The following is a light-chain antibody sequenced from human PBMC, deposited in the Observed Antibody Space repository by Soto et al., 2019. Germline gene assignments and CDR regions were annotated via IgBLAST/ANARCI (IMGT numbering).Light chain of an antibody. J-gene: IGKJ1*01. CDR3: QQSQSTPWT. CDR2: AAS. Sequence: DIQMTQSPSSLSASVGDRVTITCRASQSISSYLNWYQQKPGKAPKLLIYAASSLPGGVPSRFSGSGSGTDFTLTISSLQPEDFATYYCQQSQSTPWTFGQGTKVEIK. CDR1: QSISSY. V-gene: IGKV1-39*01.